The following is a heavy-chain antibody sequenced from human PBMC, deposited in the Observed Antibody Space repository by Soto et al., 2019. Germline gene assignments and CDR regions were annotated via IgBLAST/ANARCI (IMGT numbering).Heavy chain of an antibody. Sequence: QVQLVQSGAEVKKPGSSVKVSCKASGGTFSSYAISWVRQAPGQGLEWMGGIIPIFGTANYAQKFQGRVTITADKSTSTAYMELSSLRSEDTAVYYCARKFQEMAHSYYYYGMDVWGQGTTVTVSS. CDR3: ARKFQEMAHSYYYYGMDV. J-gene: IGHJ6*02. D-gene: IGHD5-12*01. CDR2: IIPIFGTA. CDR1: GGTFSSYA. V-gene: IGHV1-69*06.